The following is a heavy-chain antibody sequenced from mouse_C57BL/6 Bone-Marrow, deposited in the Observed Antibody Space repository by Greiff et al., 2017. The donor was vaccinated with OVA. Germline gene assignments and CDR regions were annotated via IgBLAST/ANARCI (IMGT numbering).Heavy chain of an antibody. CDR2: IDPSDSYT. V-gene: IGHV1-59*01. CDR1: GYTFTSYW. D-gene: IGHD1-1*01. CDR3: ARGYGRKDY. Sequence: QVQLQQPGAELVRPGTSVKLSCKASGYTFTSYWMHWVKQRPGQDLEWIGVIDPSDSYTNYNQKFKGKATLTVDTSSSTAYMQLSSLTSEDSAVYYCARGYGRKDYWGQGTTLTVSS. J-gene: IGHJ2*01.